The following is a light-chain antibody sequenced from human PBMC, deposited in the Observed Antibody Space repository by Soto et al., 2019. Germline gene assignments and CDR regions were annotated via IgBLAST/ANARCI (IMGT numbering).Light chain of an antibody. J-gene: IGLJ2*01. CDR3: CLSHGGVVV. V-gene: IGLV7-46*01. CDR2: DTN. CDR1: TGAVTSGHW. Sequence: QAVVTQESSLTVSPGGSVTVTCGSSTGAVTSGHWPYWFQQRPGQAPRTLIYDTNIKHSWTPGRFSGSLLGGKAALTLSGAQPEDEADYYCCLSHGGVVVFGGGTKLTVL.